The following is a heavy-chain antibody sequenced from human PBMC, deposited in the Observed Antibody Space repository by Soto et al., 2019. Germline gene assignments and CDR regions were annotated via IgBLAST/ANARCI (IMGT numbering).Heavy chain of an antibody. CDR2: ISGSGFST. CDR3: AKDRGVYCSGGSCYLNWFDP. J-gene: IGHJ5*02. D-gene: IGHD2-15*01. V-gene: IGHV3-23*01. Sequence: GGSLRLSCAASGFTFSSYAMSWVRQAPGKGLEWVSAISGSGFSTYYADSVKGRFTISRDNSKSTLYLQMNSLGAEDTAVYYCAKDRGVYCSGGSCYLNWFDPWGRGTLVTVSS. CDR1: GFTFSSYA.